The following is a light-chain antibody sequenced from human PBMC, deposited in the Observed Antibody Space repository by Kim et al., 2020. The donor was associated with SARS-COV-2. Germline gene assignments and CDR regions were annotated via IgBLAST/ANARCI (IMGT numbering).Light chain of an antibody. CDR3: QAWDSLTAVV. CDR1: KLGDKF. V-gene: IGLV3-1*01. Sequence: VSPGQTASITCSGDKLGDKFACWYQQKPGQSPVLLIYEDNKRPSGIPERFSGSNYGNTATLTISATQAMDEADYYCQAWDSLTAVVFGGGTQLTVL. J-gene: IGLJ2*01. CDR2: EDN.